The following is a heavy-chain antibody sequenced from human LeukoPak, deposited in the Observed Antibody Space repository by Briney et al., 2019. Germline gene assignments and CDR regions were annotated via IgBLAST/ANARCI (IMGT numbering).Heavy chain of an antibody. CDR1: GFTFTTYW. D-gene: IGHD3-3*01. Sequence: GGSLRLSCAASGFTFTTYWMAWVRQAPGKGLEWVANIKQDGSEAVYADSVKGRFTISRDNSKNTLYLQMNSLRAEDTAVYYCAKSKTRELRFLEWLLFSGMDVWGQGTTVTVSS. V-gene: IGHV3-7*01. CDR2: IKQDGSEA. J-gene: IGHJ6*02. CDR3: AKSKTRELRFLEWLLFSGMDV.